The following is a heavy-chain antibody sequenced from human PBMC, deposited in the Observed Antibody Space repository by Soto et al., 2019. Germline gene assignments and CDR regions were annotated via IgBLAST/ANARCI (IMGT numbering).Heavy chain of an antibody. J-gene: IGHJ5*02. CDR3: ARVYYDFWSGYLNWFDP. Sequence: SETLSLTCTVSGGSIGSYYWSWIRQPPGKGLEWIGYIYYSGSTNYNPSLKSRVTISVDTSKNQFSLKLSSVTAADTAVYYCARVYYDFWSGYLNWFDPWGQGTLVTVSS. CDR2: IYYSGST. D-gene: IGHD3-3*01. V-gene: IGHV4-59*01. CDR1: GGSIGSYY.